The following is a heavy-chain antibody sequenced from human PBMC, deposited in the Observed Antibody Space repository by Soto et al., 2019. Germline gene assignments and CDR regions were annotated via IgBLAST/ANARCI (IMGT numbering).Heavy chain of an antibody. D-gene: IGHD3-3*01. V-gene: IGHV4-61*01. Sequence: QVQLQESGPGLVKPSETLSLTCTVSGGSVSSGSYYWSWIRQPPGKGLEWIGYVYYSGSTNYNPSLRSRVSISVETSKNKFSLKLSSVPAAYMAVDYCASSDDDVWSGYSGYGMDVWGQGTTVTVSS. CDR2: VYYSGST. CDR1: GGSVSSGSYY. CDR3: ASSDDDVWSGYSGYGMDV. J-gene: IGHJ6*02.